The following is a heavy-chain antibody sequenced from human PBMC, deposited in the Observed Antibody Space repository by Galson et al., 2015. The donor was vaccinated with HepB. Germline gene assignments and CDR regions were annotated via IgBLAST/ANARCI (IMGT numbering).Heavy chain of an antibody. V-gene: IGHV4-39*01. Sequence: ETLSLTCTVSGGSISSSSYYWGWIRQPPGKGLEWIGSIYYSGSTYYNPSLKSRVTISVDTSKNQFSLKLSSVTAADTAVYYCVKGTTSSYYYYYYGMDVWGQGTTVTVSS. CDR1: GGSISSSSYY. J-gene: IGHJ6*02. CDR3: VKGTTSSYYYYYYGMDV. CDR2: IYYSGST. D-gene: IGHD1-1*01.